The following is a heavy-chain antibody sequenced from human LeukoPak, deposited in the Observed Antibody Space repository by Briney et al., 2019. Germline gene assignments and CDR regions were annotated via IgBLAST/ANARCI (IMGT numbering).Heavy chain of an antibody. CDR1: GFTFSGYA. CDR3: ARGRDGYPYNF. D-gene: IGHD5-24*01. J-gene: IGHJ4*02. CDR2: VSTTGSDT. Sequence: GGSLRLSCAASGFTFSGYAMNWVRQAPGKGLEWVSSVSTTGSDTYYADSVKGRFTISGDSSKNSVYLQMNSLRPEDTAIYYCARGRDGYPYNFWGQGTLVTVSS. V-gene: IGHV3-21*01.